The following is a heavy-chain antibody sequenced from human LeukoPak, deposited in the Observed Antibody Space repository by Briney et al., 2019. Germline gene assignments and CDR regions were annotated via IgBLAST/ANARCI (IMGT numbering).Heavy chain of an antibody. CDR2: ISYDGSNK. Sequence: PGGSLRLSCAASGFSFSSYGMHWVRQAPGKGLEWVAVISYDGSNKYYADSVKGRFTISRDNSKNTLYLQMNSLRAEDTAVYYFLFQAEEGIRYLDYWGQGTLVTVSS. CDR1: GFSFSSYG. V-gene: IGHV3-30*03. CDR3: LFQAEEGIRYLDY. J-gene: IGHJ4*02. D-gene: IGHD3-9*01.